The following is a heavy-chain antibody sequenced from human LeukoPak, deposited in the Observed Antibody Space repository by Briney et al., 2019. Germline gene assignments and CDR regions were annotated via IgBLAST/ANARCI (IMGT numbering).Heavy chain of an antibody. J-gene: IGHJ2*01. CDR3: AREPDVYGSWYFDL. CDR2: INVAGNT. Sequence: GGSLRLSCAASGFTLSSHDVHWVRQVPGKGLEWISAINVAGNTYYSDSVKGRFSVSRDNAKNSVHLLMTSLRAGDTALYHCAREPDVYGSWYFDLWGRGTSVTVSS. D-gene: IGHD6-19*01. V-gene: IGHV3-13*01. CDR1: GFTLSSHD.